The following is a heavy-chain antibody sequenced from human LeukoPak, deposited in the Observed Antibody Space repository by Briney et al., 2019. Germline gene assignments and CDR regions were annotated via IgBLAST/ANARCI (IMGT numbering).Heavy chain of an antibody. CDR2: ISSSGSTI. Sequence: GGSLRLSCAASGFTFSDYCMSWIRQAPGKGLEWVSYISSSGSTIYYADSVKGRFTISRDNAKNSLYLQMNSLRAEDTAVYYCARDDSSGYYYPHYYMDVWGKGTTVTISS. J-gene: IGHJ6*03. CDR3: ARDDSSGYYYPHYYMDV. CDR1: GFTFSDYC. V-gene: IGHV3-11*01. D-gene: IGHD3-22*01.